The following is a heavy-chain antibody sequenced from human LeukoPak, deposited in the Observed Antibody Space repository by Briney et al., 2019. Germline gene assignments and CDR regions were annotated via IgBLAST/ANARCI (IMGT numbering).Heavy chain of an antibody. CDR1: GGSIKNYY. Sequence: SETLSLTCALSGGSIKNYYWRWIRQPLGKGLEGIGYVYYTGTTSYNPSLKSRVTISVETSKNQFSLTLNSVTAADTAVYHCARQSDPYYHYGLDFWGQGTTVIVSS. CDR2: VYYTGTT. CDR3: ARQSDPYYHYGLDF. V-gene: IGHV4-59*01. J-gene: IGHJ6*02.